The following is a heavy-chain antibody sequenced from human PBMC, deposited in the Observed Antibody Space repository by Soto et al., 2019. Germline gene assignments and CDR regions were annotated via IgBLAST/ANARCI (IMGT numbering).Heavy chain of an antibody. CDR2: IYYSGST. D-gene: IGHD4-17*01. J-gene: IGHJ3*02. CDR3: ENDYGDYRNDAFDI. Sequence: PSETLSLTCTVSGGSISSYYWSWIRQPPGQGLEWIGYIYYSGSTNYNPSLKSRVTITLDTSKNQFTLRLSSMTAADAAVYYCENDYGDYRNDAFDIWSPGTRVTVSS. CDR1: GGSISSYY. V-gene: IGHV4-59*12.